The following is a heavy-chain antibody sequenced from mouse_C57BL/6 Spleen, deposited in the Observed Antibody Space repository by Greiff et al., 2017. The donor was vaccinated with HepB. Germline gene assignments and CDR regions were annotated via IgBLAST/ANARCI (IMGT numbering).Heavy chain of an antibody. CDR2: INPNNGGT. V-gene: IGHV1-22*01. J-gene: IGHJ3*01. CDR3: ARTLEVRTGFAY. CDR1: GYTFTDYN. Sequence: EVQLQQSGPELVKPGASVKMSCKASGYTFTDYNMHWVKQSHGKSLEWIGYINPNNGGTSYNQKFKGKATLTVNKSSSTAYMELRSLTSEDSAVYYCARTLEVRTGFAYWGQGTLVTVSA. D-gene: IGHD2-2*01.